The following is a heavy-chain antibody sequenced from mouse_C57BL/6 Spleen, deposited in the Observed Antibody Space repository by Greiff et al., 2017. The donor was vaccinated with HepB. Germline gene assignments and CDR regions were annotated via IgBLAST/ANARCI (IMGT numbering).Heavy chain of an antibody. J-gene: IGHJ4*01. CDR3: TRDSNYGAMDY. Sequence: EVKVVESGEGLVKPGGSLKLSCAASGFTFSSYAMSWVRQTPEKRLEWVAYISSGGDYIYYADTVKGRFTISRDNARNTLYLQMSSLKSEDKAMYDCTRDSNYGAMDYWGQGTSVTVSS. D-gene: IGHD2-5*01. CDR2: ISSGGDYI. CDR1: GFTFSSYA. V-gene: IGHV5-9-1*02.